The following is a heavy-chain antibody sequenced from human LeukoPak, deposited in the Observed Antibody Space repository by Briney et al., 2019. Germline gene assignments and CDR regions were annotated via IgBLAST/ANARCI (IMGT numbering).Heavy chain of an antibody. Sequence: SETLSLTCTVSGGSISSGDYYWSWIRQPPGKGLEWIGYIYYSGSTYYNPSLKSRVTISVDTSKNQFSLKLSSVTAADTAVYYCARESPCYDSSGYTDYWGQGTLVTVSS. CDR1: GGSISSGDYY. D-gene: IGHD3-22*01. V-gene: IGHV4-30-4*01. CDR2: IYYSGST. J-gene: IGHJ4*02. CDR3: ARESPCYDSSGYTDY.